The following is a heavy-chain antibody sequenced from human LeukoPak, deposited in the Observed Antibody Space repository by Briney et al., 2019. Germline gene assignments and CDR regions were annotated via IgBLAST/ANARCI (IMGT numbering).Heavy chain of an antibody. CDR3: TRVGYIDEGIDY. J-gene: IGHJ4*02. Sequence: ESGGCLRLSCVASGYPLSSYWSTWVRQAPGKGLEWVANIKQDGSKKSYVDSVKGRFTISRDNAKNSLYLQMNSLRAEDTAIYYCTRVGYIDEGIDYWGQGTLVTVSS. CDR2: IKQDGSKK. D-gene: IGHD5-24*01. V-gene: IGHV3-7*04. CDR1: GYPLSSYW.